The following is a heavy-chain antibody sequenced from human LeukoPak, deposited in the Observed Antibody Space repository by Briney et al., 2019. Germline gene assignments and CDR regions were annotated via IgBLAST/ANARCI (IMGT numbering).Heavy chain of an antibody. CDR3: ARHRRAGSGSYSVSYYYYYYMDV. J-gene: IGHJ6*03. D-gene: IGHD3-10*01. V-gene: IGHV3-11*01. Sequence: GGSLRLSCAASGFTFSDYYMSWIRQAPGKGLEWVSYISSSGSTIYYADSVKGRFTISRDNAKNSLYLQMNSLRAEDTAVYYCARHRRAGSGSYSVSYYYYYYMDVWGKGTTVTISS. CDR1: GFTFSDYY. CDR2: ISSSGSTI.